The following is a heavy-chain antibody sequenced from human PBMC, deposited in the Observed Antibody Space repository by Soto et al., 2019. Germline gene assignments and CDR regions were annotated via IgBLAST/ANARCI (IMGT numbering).Heavy chain of an antibody. D-gene: IGHD3-10*01. CDR2: ITGSSSYK. CDR3: ARGEFTPDV. Sequence: GSLRLSCAASGFTFSSYSMNWVRQAPGKGLEWVSSITGSSSYKYYADSVKGRFTVSRDNAKNSLYLQMNSLRAEDTAVYYCARGEFTPDVWGQGTTVTVSS. J-gene: IGHJ6*02. CDR1: GFTFSSYS. V-gene: IGHV3-21*01.